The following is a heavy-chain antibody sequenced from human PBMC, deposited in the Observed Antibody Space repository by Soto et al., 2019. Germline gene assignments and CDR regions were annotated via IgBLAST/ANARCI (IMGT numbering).Heavy chain of an antibody. J-gene: IGHJ4*02. CDR2: IYHSGST. CDR3: ARVVQGIDY. V-gene: IGHV4-4*02. D-gene: IGHD3-10*01. CDR1: GGSISMNW. Sequence: PSETLSLTCAVSGGSISMNWWSWVRQPPGKGLEWIGEIYHSGSTNYNPSLKSRVTISVDKSKNQFSLKLSSVTAADTAVYYCARVVQGIDYWAQGTLVTVSS.